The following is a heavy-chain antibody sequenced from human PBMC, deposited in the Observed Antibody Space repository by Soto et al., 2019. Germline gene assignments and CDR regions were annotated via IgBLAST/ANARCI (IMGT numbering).Heavy chain of an antibody. J-gene: IGHJ4*02. D-gene: IGHD6-13*01. CDR3: AKGGGIAAAAVPPHPHFDY. CDR1: GFTFDDYA. Sequence: GGSLRLSCAASGFTFDDYAMHWVRQAPGKGLEWVSLISWDGGSTYYADSVKGRFTISRDNSKNSLYLQMNSLRAEDTALYYCAKGGGIAAAAVPPHPHFDYWGQGTLVTVSS. CDR2: ISWDGGST. V-gene: IGHV3-43D*03.